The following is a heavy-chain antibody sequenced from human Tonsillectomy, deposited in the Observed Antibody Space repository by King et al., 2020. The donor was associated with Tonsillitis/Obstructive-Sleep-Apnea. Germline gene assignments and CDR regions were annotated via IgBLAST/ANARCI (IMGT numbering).Heavy chain of an antibody. Sequence: QLVQSGRGLVQPGRSLRLSCAASGFTFDDHAMHWVRQAPGKGLEWVSGISWNSGGIGYADSVKGRFNISRDNAKNSLYLQMNRLRTEDTALYYCAKDIAAGLDTACIDYWGQGTLVTVSS. D-gene: IGHD5-18*01. V-gene: IGHV3-9*01. CDR2: ISWNSGGI. J-gene: IGHJ4*02. CDR3: AKDIAAGLDTACIDY. CDR1: GFTFDDHA.